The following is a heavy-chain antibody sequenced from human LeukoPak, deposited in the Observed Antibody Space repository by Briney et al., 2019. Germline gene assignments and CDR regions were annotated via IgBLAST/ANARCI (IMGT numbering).Heavy chain of an antibody. CDR1: GYTFTGYY. V-gene: IGHV1-2*02. J-gene: IGHJ4*02. CDR2: INPNSGGT. Sequence: ASVNVSCKASGYTFTGYYMHWVRQAPGHGLECMGWINPNSGGTNYAQKYQGRVTMTRDTSISTAYMELSRLRSDDTAVYYCARVMHYYGSGSYLGYWGQGTLVTVSS. CDR3: ARVMHYYGSGSYLGY. D-gene: IGHD3-10*01.